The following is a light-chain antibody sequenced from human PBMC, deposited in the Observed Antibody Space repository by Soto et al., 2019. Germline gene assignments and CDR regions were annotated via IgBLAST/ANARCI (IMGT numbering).Light chain of an antibody. J-gene: IGLJ3*02. CDR3: CSHSSSITWM. CDR2: EVT. V-gene: IGLV2-14*03. Sequence: QSALTQTASVSGSPGQSITISCTGTSSDVGGYNFVSWYQQHPGKAPKLIIHEVTNRPSGVSGRFSGSKSVNTAFLTISGLQAEDEAVYYCCSHSSSITWMFGGGTKLTVL. CDR1: SSDVGGYNF.